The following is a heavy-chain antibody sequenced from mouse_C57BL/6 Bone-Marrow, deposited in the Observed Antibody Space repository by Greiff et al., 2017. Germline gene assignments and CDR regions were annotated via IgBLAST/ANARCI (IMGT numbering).Heavy chain of an antibody. Sequence: QVQLQQSGAELVKPGASVKLSCKASGYTFTSYWMHWVKQRPGRGLEWIGRIDPNSGGTKYNEKFTSKATLPVDKPSSTAYIQLSSLTSEDSAVYYCARFDYGSSHWYFDVWGTGTTVTVSS. J-gene: IGHJ1*03. CDR1: GYTFTSYW. D-gene: IGHD1-1*01. CDR3: ARFDYGSSHWYFDV. V-gene: IGHV1-72*01. CDR2: IDPNSGGT.